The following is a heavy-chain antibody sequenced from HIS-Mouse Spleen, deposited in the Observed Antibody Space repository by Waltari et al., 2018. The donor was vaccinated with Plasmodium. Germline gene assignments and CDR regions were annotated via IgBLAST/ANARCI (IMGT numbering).Heavy chain of an antibody. J-gene: IGHJ3*02. CDR1: GGSFSCYY. D-gene: IGHD1-1*01. CDR2: LNHSGST. V-gene: IGHV4-34*01. Sequence: QVQLQQWGAGLLKPSETLSLTCAVYGGSFSCYYCSWIRQPQGKGLAWIGELNHSGSTNSNPSLKSRVTRSVETSKNQFALRRRSVTAADTAVYYCARGRTTRAGAYAFDIWGQGTMVTVSS. CDR3: ARGRTTRAGAYAFDI.